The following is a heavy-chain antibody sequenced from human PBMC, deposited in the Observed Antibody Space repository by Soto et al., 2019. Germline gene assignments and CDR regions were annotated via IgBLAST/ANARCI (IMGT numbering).Heavy chain of an antibody. CDR2: ISAHNGNT. Sequence: QVHLVQSGAEVKKPGASVKVSCKGSGYTFTSYGITWVRQAPGQGLEWMGWISAHNGNTNYAQKLQGRVTVTRDTSTSKAYVELRSLRSDDTAVYYCERGRYGDYWGQGALVTVSS. V-gene: IGHV1-18*01. CDR3: ERGRYGDY. D-gene: IGHD1-1*01. J-gene: IGHJ4*02. CDR1: GYTFTSYG.